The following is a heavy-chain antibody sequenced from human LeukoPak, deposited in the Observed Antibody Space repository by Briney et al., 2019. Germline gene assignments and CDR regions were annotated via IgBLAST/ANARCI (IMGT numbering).Heavy chain of an antibody. V-gene: IGHV3-49*04. D-gene: IGHD2-21*02. J-gene: IGHJ6*04. CDR1: GFTFGDYA. CDR2: IRSKAYGGTT. Sequence: GGSLRLSCTASGFTFGDYAMSWVRQAPGKGLEWVGFIRSKAYGGTTEYAASVKGRFTISRDDSKSIAYLQMNSLKTEDTAVYYCTREPVVVTAQPIPYYYYGMDVWGKGTTVTVSS. CDR3: TREPVVVTAQPIPYYYYGMDV.